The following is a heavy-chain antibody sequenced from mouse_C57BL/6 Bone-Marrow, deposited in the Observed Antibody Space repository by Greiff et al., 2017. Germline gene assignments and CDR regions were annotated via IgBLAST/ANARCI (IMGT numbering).Heavy chain of an antibody. Sequence: EVQLQQSGAELVRPGASVKLSCTASGFNIKDDYMHWVKQRPEQGLEWIGWIDPENGDTESASTFQGKATITADTSSNTAYLQLSSLTSEATAVYYCTPLQAWFAYWGQGTLVTVSA. V-gene: IGHV14-4*01. J-gene: IGHJ3*01. CDR1: GFNIKDDY. D-gene: IGHD6-1*01. CDR3: TPLQAWFAY. CDR2: IDPENGDT.